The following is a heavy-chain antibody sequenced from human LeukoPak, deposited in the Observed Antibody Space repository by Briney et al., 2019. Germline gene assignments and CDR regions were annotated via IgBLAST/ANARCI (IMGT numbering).Heavy chain of an antibody. CDR3: AKDGPLWFGELSQTD. CDR1: GFTFSSYG. CDR2: ISGSGGST. V-gene: IGHV3-23*01. Sequence: GGTLRLSCAASGFTFSSYGMSWVRQAPGKGLEWVSAISGSGGSTYYADSVRGRFTISRDNSKNTLHLQLNSLRAEDTAVYYCAKDGPLWFGELSQTDWGQGTLVTVSS. J-gene: IGHJ4*02. D-gene: IGHD3-10*01.